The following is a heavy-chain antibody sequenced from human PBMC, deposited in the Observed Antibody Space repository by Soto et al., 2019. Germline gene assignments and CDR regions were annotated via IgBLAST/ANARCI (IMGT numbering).Heavy chain of an antibody. CDR1: GGSISSSSYY. D-gene: IGHD3-22*01. CDR2: IYYSGST. Sequence: SETQSLTCTVSGGSISSSSYYWGWIRQPPGKGLEWIGSIYYSGSTYYNPSLKSRVTISVDTSKNQFSLKLSSVTAADTAVYYCAFYDSSGYYVETEYFQHWGQGTLVTVSS. V-gene: IGHV4-39*01. J-gene: IGHJ1*01. CDR3: AFYDSSGYYVETEYFQH.